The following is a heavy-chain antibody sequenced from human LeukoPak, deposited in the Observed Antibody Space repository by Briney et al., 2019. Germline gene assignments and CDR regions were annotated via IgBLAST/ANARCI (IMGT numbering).Heavy chain of an antibody. CDR1: GYTFTGYY. D-gene: IGHD2-15*01. V-gene: IGHV1-2*02. CDR2: INPNSGGT. J-gene: IGHJ6*04. Sequence: ASVKVSCKASGYTFTGYYMHWVRQAPGQGLEWMGWINPNSGGTNYAQKFQGRVTMTRDTSISTAYMELSRLRSDDTAVYYCAREPLHDCSGGSCYLFYYGMDVWGKGTTVTVSS. CDR3: AREPLHDCSGGSCYLFYYGMDV.